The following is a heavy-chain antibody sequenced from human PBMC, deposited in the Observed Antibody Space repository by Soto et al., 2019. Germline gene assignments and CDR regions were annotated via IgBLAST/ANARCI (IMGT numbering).Heavy chain of an antibody. CDR3: ARDQLYYNDISGRPLNAFDV. Sequence: PGGSLRLSCAVSGITVRSHYLSWVRQAPGKGLEWVSIIYSGGDTYYTDSVKGRFTISRDNAKNSLYLQMNSLRAEDTAVYYCARDQLYYNDISGRPLNAFDVWGQGTMVTVSS. CDR2: IYSGGDT. CDR1: GITVRSHY. V-gene: IGHV3-66*01. J-gene: IGHJ3*01. D-gene: IGHD3-22*01.